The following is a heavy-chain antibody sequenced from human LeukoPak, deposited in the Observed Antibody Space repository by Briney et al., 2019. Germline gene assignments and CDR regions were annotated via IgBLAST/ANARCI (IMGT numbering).Heavy chain of an antibody. V-gene: IGHV3-49*04. CDR3: TRSTPYYYDSSGYYQNFVY. CDR2: IRSKAYGGTT. J-gene: IGHJ4*02. D-gene: IGHD3-22*01. Sequence: PGGSLRLSCAASGFTFGSYEMIWVRQAPGKGLEWVGFIRSKAYGGTTEYAASVKGRFTISRDDSKSIAYLQMNSLKTEDTAVYYCTRSTPYYYDSSGYYQNFVYWGQGTLVTVSS. CDR1: GFTFGSYE.